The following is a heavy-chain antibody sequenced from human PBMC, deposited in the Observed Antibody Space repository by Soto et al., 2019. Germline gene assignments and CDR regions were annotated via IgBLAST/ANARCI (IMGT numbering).Heavy chain of an antibody. J-gene: IGHJ5*02. CDR3: AREGVNCSSTSCPLGWFAP. CDR2: TYYRSKWYN. Sequence: SQTRSLTCAISRDRVSSNRAAWNWIRESQLRGLEWLGRTYYRSKWYNDYAVSVKSRITINPDTSKNPFSLQLNSVTPEDTAVYYCAREGVNCSSTSCPLGWFAPWGQGTLVTVSS. D-gene: IGHD2-2*01. CDR1: RDRVSSNRAA. V-gene: IGHV6-1*01.